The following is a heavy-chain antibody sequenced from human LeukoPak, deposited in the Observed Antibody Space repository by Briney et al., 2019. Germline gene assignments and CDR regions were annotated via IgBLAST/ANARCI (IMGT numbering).Heavy chain of an antibody. CDR2: VYYSGGT. Sequence: SETLSLTCTVSGGSTSSYYWSWIRQPPGKGLEWIGYVYYSGGTNYNPSLKSRVTISVDTSKNHFSLRLSAVTAADTAVYYCARDRKYYYHMDVWGKGTTVTVSS. D-gene: IGHD1-14*01. J-gene: IGHJ6*03. V-gene: IGHV4-59*12. CDR1: GGSTSSYY. CDR3: ARDRKYYYHMDV.